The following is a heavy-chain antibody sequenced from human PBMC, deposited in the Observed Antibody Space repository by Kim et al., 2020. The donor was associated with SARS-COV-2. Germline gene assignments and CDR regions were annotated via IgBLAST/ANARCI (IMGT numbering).Heavy chain of an antibody. J-gene: IGHJ4*02. V-gene: IGHV4-34*01. CDR2: INHSGST. Sequence: SETLSLTCAVYGGSFSGYYWSWIRQPPGKGLEWIGEINHSGSTNYNPSLKSRVTISVDTSKNQFSLKLSSVTAADTAVDYCASERSIRGHDYWGQGTLVT. CDR1: GGSFSGYY. CDR3: ASERSIRGHDY. D-gene: IGHD1-1*01.